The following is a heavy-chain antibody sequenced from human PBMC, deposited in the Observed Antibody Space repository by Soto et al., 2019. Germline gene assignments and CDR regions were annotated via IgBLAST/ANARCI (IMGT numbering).Heavy chain of an antibody. Sequence: PSETLSLTCAFSSCSISSSNWWSWVRQPPGKGLEWIGEIYHSGSTNYNPSLKSRVTISVDKSKNQFSLKLSSVTAADTAVYYCASKGIAAAGIHWGQGTLVTVSS. V-gene: IGHV4-4*02. D-gene: IGHD6-13*01. J-gene: IGHJ4*02. CDR3: ASKGIAAAGIH. CDR2: IYHSGST. CDR1: SCSISSSNW.